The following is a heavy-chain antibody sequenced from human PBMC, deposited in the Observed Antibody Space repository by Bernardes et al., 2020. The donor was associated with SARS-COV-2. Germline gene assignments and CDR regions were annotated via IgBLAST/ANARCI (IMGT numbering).Heavy chain of an antibody. D-gene: IGHD3-3*01. CDR2: IVGSGGST. J-gene: IGHJ4*02. Sequence: GGSLRLSCAASGFTFNNYAMSWVRQAPGKGLEWVSAIVGSGGSTYYADSVKGRFTISRDNSKNTLYLQMNSLRAEDMAVYYCAKREYYDFWSGPIDYWGQGTLVTVSS. CDR1: GFTFNNYA. V-gene: IGHV3-23*01. CDR3: AKREYYDFWSGPIDY.